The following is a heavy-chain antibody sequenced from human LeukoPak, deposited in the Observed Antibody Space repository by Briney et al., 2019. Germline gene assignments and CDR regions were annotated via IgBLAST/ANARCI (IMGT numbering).Heavy chain of an antibody. V-gene: IGHV4-30-2*01. CDR2: IYHSGST. D-gene: IGHD6-13*01. CDR1: GGSISSGGYS. Sequence: SETLSLTCAVSGGSISSGGYSWSWIRQPPGKGLEWIGYIYHSGSTYYNPSLKSRVTISVDTSKNQFSLKLSSVTAADTAVYYCARESPDSSFDYWGQGTLVTVSS. CDR3: ARESPDSSFDY. J-gene: IGHJ4*02.